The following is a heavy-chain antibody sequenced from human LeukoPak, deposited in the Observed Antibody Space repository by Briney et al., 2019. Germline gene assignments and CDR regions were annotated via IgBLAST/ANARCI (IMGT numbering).Heavy chain of an antibody. CDR2: ISSSSSYI. V-gene: IGHV3-21*01. D-gene: IGHD2-15*01. J-gene: IGHJ6*02. CDR3: ARDQVVAATYYYYGMDV. Sequence: GGSLRLSCAASGFTFSDYYMNWVRQAPGKGLEWVSSISSSSSYIYYADSVKGRFTISRDNAKNSLYLQMNSLRAEDTAVYYCARDQVVAATYYYYGMDVWGQGTTVTVSS. CDR1: GFTFSDYY.